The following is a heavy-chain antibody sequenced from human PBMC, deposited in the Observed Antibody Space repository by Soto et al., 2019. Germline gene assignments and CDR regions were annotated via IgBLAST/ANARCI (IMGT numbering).Heavy chain of an antibody. CDR2: IYPDDSDT. CDR1: GYNFTKYW. CDR3: AKEVEVAGDLDY. J-gene: IGHJ4*01. Sequence: PGESLKISCQGSGYNFTKYWIGWVRQMPGKGLEWMGIIYPDDSDTRYSPSFQGRFTISRDNSKNTMYLQMASLRPEDTAVYYCAKEVEVAGDLDYWGHGTLVTVSS. D-gene: IGHD6-19*01. V-gene: IGHV5-51*01.